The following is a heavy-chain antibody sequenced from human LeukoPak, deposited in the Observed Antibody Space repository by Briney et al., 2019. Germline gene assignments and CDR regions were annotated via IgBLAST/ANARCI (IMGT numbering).Heavy chain of an antibody. CDR2: ISSSSRTI. CDR1: GFTLSSYR. D-gene: IGHD3-10*02. J-gene: IGHJ6*04. V-gene: IGHV3-48*01. Sequence: GGSLRLSCAASGFTLSSYRMNWVRQAPGKGLEWVSYISSSSRTIYYADSVKGRFTISRDNAKNSLYLQMNSLRAEDTAVYYCAELGITMIGGVWGKGTTVTISS. CDR3: AELGITMIGGV.